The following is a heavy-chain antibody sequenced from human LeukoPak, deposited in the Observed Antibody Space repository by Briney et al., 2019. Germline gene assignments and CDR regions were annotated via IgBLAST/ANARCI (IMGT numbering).Heavy chain of an antibody. D-gene: IGHD2-2*01. CDR3: ARVIVVVPAAILGHAFDI. CDR1: GFTFSSYS. Sequence: GGSLRLSCAASGFTFSSYSMNWVRQAPGKGLEWVSSISSSSSYIYYADSVKGRFTISRDNAKNSLYLQMNSLRAEDTAVYYCARVIVVVPAAILGHAFDIWGQGTMVTVSS. CDR2: ISSSSSYI. J-gene: IGHJ3*02. V-gene: IGHV3-21*01.